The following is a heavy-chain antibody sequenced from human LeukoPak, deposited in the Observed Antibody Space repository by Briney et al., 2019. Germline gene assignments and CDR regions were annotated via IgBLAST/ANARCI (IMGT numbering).Heavy chain of an antibody. CDR3: ARASAVAGTRDQ. V-gene: IGHV3-7*01. CDR2: IKQDGSDK. CDR1: GFSFSSYW. D-gene: IGHD6-19*01. Sequence: GGSLRLSCTASGFSFSSYWMTWVRQAPGKGLEWVANIKQDGSDKYYVDSVKGRFAISRDNAKNSLYLQMNSLSAEDSALYYCARASAVAGTRDQWGEGTLVTVSS. J-gene: IGHJ4*02.